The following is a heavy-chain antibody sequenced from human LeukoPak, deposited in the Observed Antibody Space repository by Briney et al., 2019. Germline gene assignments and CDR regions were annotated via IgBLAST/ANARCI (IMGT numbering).Heavy chain of an antibody. J-gene: IGHJ5*02. Sequence: ASVKVSCKASGYTFTSYYMHWVRQAPGQGLEWMGIINPSGGSTSYAQKFQGRVTMTRVTSTSTVYMELSSLRSEDTAVYYCARERRIAVAGRNWFDPWGQGTLVTVSS. CDR1: GYTFTSYY. CDR2: INPSGGST. D-gene: IGHD6-19*01. CDR3: ARERRIAVAGRNWFDP. V-gene: IGHV1-46*01.